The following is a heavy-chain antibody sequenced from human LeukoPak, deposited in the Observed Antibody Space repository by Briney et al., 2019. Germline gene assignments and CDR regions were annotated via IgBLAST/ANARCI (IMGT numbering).Heavy chain of an antibody. D-gene: IGHD5-24*01. CDR2: ISYDGSNK. Sequence: PGGSLRLSCAASGFTFSSYAMHWVRQAPGKGLEWVAVISYDGSNKYYADSVKGRFTISRDNSKNTLYLQMNSLRAEDTAVYYCARVPSRRDGYNPFDYWGQGTLVTVSS. J-gene: IGHJ4*02. V-gene: IGHV3-30-3*01. CDR3: ARVPSRRDGYNPFDY. CDR1: GFTFSSYA.